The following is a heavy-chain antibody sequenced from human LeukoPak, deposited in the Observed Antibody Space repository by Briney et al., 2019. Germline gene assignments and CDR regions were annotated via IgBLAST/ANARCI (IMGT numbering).Heavy chain of an antibody. V-gene: IGHV3-21*01. CDR3: ARTHQGVTKDFDY. CDR2: ISSSSSYI. J-gene: IGHJ4*02. Sequence: GGSLRLSCAASGFTFSSYSLNWVRQAPGKGLEWVSSISSSSSYIYYADSLKGRFTISRDNAKNSLYLQMNSLGAEDTAVYYCARTHQGVTKDFDYWGQGTLVTVSS. D-gene: IGHD4-17*01. CDR1: GFTFSSYS.